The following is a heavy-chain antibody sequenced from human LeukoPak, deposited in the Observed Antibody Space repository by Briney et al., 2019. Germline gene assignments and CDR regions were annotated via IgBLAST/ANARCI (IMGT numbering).Heavy chain of an antibody. CDR2: IYYSGST. CDR3: ARRRGIAAAEYDY. CDR1: GGSISSYY. Sequence: PSETLSLTCTVSGGSISSYYWSWIRQPPGKGLEWIGYIYYSGSTNYNPSLKSRVTISVDTSKNQFSLKLSSVTAADTAVYYCARRRGIAAAEYDYWGQGTLVTVSS. J-gene: IGHJ4*02. V-gene: IGHV4-59*01. D-gene: IGHD6-13*01.